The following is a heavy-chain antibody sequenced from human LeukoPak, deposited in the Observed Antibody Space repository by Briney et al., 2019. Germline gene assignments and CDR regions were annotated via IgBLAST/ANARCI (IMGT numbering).Heavy chain of an antibody. CDR3: AKDPYDSSGYYYVYYYYYYGMDV. Sequence: GGSLRLSCAASGFTFSSYGMHWVRQAPGKGLEWVAFIRYDGSNKYYADSVKGRFTISRDNSKNTLYLQMNSLRAEDTAVYYCAKDPYDSSGYYYVYYYYYYGMDVWGQGTTVTVSS. J-gene: IGHJ6*02. CDR2: IRYDGSNK. CDR1: GFTFSSYG. D-gene: IGHD3-22*01. V-gene: IGHV3-30*02.